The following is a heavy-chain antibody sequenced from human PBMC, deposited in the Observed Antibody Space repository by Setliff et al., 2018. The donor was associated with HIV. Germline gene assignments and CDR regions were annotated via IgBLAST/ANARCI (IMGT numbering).Heavy chain of an antibody. D-gene: IGHD2-21*02. Sequence: SETLSLTLQETFTEAISRSSFFWTWIRQHPGKGLEWIGYIYYSGSATYNPSLKSQASISVDTSTNEFSLKLSSVTAADTAVYYCARGGAFCGRDSCYYLDYWGQGILVTVSS. CDR2: IYYSGSA. CDR1: TEAISRSSFF. J-gene: IGHJ4*02. CDR3: ARGGAFCGRDSCYYLDY. V-gene: IGHV4-31*01.